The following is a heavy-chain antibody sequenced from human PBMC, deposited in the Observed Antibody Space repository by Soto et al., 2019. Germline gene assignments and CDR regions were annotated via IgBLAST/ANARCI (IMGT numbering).Heavy chain of an antibody. J-gene: IGHJ6*02. CDR3: ARWPTVSRPTYGMDV. V-gene: IGHV1-69*13. D-gene: IGHD4-4*01. CDR2: IIPMFNIT. CDR1: GGTFISYV. Sequence: SVKVSCKVSGGTFISYVYNWVRQAPGQGLEWMGGIIPMFNITNFAQKFQGRITITADESTTTAYMELSSLRSEDTAVYYCARWPTVSRPTYGMDVWGQGTTVTVSS.